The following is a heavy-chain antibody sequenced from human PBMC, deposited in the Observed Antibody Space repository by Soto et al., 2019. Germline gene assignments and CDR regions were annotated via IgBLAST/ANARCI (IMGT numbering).Heavy chain of an antibody. Sequence: QVQLVQSGAEVKKPGSSVKVSCKASGGTFSNYAISWVRQAPGQGLEWMGGIIPIFCTTNYAQRFQGRVTSTADESTSTAYMELSSLRSEDTAVYYCARVSSSWYKDYFDYWGQGTLVTVSS. CDR2: IIPIFCTT. J-gene: IGHJ4*02. CDR1: GGTFSNYA. D-gene: IGHD6-13*01. CDR3: ARVSSSWYKDYFDY. V-gene: IGHV1-69*12.